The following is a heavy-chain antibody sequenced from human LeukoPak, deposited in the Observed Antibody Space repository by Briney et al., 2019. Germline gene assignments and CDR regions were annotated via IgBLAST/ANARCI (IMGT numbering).Heavy chain of an antibody. CDR1: GGSISSGGYY. Sequence: SETLSLTCTVSGGSISSGGYYWSRIRQHPGKGLEWIGYIYYSGSTYYNPSLKSRVTISVDTSKNQFSLKLSSVTAADTAVYYCATNREENTMIVGGSFDYWGQGTLVTVSS. CDR3: ATNREENTMIVGGSFDY. CDR2: IYYSGST. D-gene: IGHD3-22*01. J-gene: IGHJ4*02. V-gene: IGHV4-31*03.